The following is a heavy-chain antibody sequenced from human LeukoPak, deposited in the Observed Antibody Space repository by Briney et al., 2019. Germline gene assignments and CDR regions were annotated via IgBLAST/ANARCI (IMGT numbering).Heavy chain of an antibody. J-gene: IGHJ4*02. D-gene: IGHD6-13*01. CDR3: AGRPLEQQL. Sequence: PGGSLRLSCVASGFTFSSFTMNWVRQAPGKELEWFSSISSSSGYIYYADSANGRFTISRDNAKNALYLQMNSLRAEDTAVYYCAGRPLEQQLWGQGTPVTVSS. CDR2: ISSSSGYI. V-gene: IGHV3-21*01. CDR1: GFTFSSFT.